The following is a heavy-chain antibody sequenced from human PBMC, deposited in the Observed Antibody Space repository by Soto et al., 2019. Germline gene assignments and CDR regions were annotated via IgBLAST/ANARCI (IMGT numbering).Heavy chain of an antibody. V-gene: IGHV3-30*03. CDR2: ISYDGNKK. CDR1: RFIFSNYA. D-gene: IGHD3-10*01. Sequence: QVQLVESGGGVVQPGRSLRLSCAPSRFIFSNYAMHWVRQAPGKGLEWLAVISYDGNKKYYADSVKGRFTISRDNSDNTLYLQLGSLRPADGGVYYCARGWGSGTRGYFGVDVWGQGTTVTVSS. CDR3: ARGWGSGTRGYFGVDV. J-gene: IGHJ6*02.